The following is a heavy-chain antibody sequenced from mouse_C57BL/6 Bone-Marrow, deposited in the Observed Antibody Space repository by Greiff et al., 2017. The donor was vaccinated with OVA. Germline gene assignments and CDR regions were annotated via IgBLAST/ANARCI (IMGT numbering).Heavy chain of an antibody. D-gene: IGHD1-1*01. J-gene: IGHJ2*01. CDR3: ARHEDDGFDY. CDR1: GFTFSDYY. V-gene: IGHV5-12*01. Sequence: EVQGVESGGGLVQPGGSLKLSCAASGFTFSDYYMYWVRQTPEKRLEWVAYISNGGGSTYYPDTVKGRFTISRDNAKNTLYLQMSRLKSEDTAMYYCARHEDDGFDYWGQGTTLTVSS. CDR2: ISNGGGST.